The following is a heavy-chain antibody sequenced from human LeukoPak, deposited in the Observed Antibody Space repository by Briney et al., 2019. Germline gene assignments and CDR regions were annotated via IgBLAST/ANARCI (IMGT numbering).Heavy chain of an antibody. V-gene: IGHV5-51*01. CDR2: IYPGDSDT. CDR3: ARRSVYCSGGNCPYYFDY. Sequence: GESLKISCKASGYSFTTYWIGWVRQIPGKGLEWMGIIYPGDSDTKYSPSFQGQVTISADKSIITAYLQWSSLKASDTAMYYCARRSVYCSGGNCPYYFDYWGQGTLVTVSS. J-gene: IGHJ4*02. CDR1: GYSFTTYW. D-gene: IGHD2-15*01.